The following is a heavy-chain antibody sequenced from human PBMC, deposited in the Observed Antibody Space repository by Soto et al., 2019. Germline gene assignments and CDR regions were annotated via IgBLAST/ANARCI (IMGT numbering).Heavy chain of an antibody. J-gene: IGHJ4*02. CDR3: ARGEQYSGRXFDY. V-gene: IGHV6-1*01. CDR1: GDSVSSNSAA. CDR2: TYYRSKWYN. D-gene: IGHD1-26*01. Sequence: PSQTLSLTCGTSGDSVSSNSAAWNWLRQSPSRGLEWLGRTYYRSKWYNDYAVSVESRITINPDTSKNHFSLQLNFVTPEDTAVYFCARGEQYSGRXFDYWGQGTLVTVTS.